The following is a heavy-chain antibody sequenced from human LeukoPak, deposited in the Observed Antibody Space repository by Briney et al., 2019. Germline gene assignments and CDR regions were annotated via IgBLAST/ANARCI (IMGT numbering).Heavy chain of an antibody. D-gene: IGHD4-17*01. V-gene: IGHV4-59*01. CDR1: GGSISPSY. J-gene: IGHJ4*02. CDR3: ARAGSFRLTTTL. CDR2: ISYSGST. Sequence: SETLSLTCAVSGGSISPSYWMWIRQPPGKGLEWIGYISYSGSTSFNPSLKSRVTISLDTSTNRVSLKLSSVTAADTALYYCARAGSFRLTTTLWGQGTLVTVSS.